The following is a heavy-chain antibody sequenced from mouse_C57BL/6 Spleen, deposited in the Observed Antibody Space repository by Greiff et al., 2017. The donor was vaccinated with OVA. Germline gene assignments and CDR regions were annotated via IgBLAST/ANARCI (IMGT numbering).Heavy chain of an antibody. CDR3: ARSYGSSYLDY. Sequence: QVQLQQPGAELVMPGASVKLSCKASGYTFTSYWMHWVKQRPGQGLEWIGEIDPSDSYTNYNQKFKGKSTLTVDKFSSTAYMQLSSLTSEDSAVYYCARSYGSSYLDYWGQGTSVTVSS. CDR1: GYTFTSYW. V-gene: IGHV1-69*01. D-gene: IGHD1-1*01. CDR2: IDPSDSYT. J-gene: IGHJ4*01.